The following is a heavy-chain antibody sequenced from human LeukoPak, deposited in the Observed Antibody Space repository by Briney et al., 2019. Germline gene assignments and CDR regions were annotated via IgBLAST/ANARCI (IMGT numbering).Heavy chain of an antibody. J-gene: IGHJ4*02. CDR1: GFTFSSYE. D-gene: IGHD4-17*01. CDR2: IGSSGIII. CDR3: AREDYGEAFDY. V-gene: IGHV3-48*03. Sequence: HPGGSLRLSCAASGFTFSSYEMNWVRQAPGEGLEWVSYIGSSGIIIYYADSVKGRFTISRDNAKNSLYLQMNSLRAEDTAVYYCAREDYGEAFDYWGQGTLVTVSS.